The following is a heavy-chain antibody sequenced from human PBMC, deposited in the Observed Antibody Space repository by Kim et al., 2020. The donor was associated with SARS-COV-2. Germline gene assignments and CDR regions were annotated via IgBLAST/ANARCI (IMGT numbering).Heavy chain of an antibody. V-gene: IGHV1-18*04. J-gene: IGHJ6*02. Sequence: ASVKVSCKASGYTFISYGISWVRQAPGQGLEWMGWISAYNGNTHYAQKLQGRVTMTTDTSMSTAYMELRSLRSDDKAVYYCARFNPYYYDSSGYLYGMDVWGQGTTVTVSS. CDR3: ARFNPYYYDSSGYLYGMDV. CDR1: GYTFISYG. D-gene: IGHD3-22*01. CDR2: ISAYNGNT.